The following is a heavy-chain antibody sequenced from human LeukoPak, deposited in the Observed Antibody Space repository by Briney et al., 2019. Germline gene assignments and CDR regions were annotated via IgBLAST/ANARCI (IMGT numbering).Heavy chain of an antibody. CDR1: GFTFSRYG. V-gene: IGHV3-23*01. J-gene: IGHJ3*02. CDR3: ARRSTVVRGVIIGRDAFDI. D-gene: IGHD3-10*01. CDR2: ISGSGGST. Sequence: GGSLRLSCAASGFTFSRYGMSWVRQAPGKGLEWVSAISGSGGSTFYADSVKGRFTISRDNSKNTLYLQMNSLRAEDTAVYYCARRSTVVRGVIIGRDAFDIWGQGTMVTVSS.